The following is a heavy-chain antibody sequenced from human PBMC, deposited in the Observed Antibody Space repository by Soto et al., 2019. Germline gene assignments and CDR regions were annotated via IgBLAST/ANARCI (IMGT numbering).Heavy chain of an antibody. CDR3: ARLYGLDAFDI. CDR1: GGSISSYY. CDR2: IYYSGST. Sequence: QVQLQESGPGLVKPSETISLTCTGCGGSISSYYWSWIRQPPGKGLEWIGYIYYSGSTNYNPSLKSRVTISVDTSKNQFSLKLSSVTAADTAVYYCARLYGLDAFDIWGQGTMVTVSS. D-gene: IGHD4-17*01. J-gene: IGHJ3*02. V-gene: IGHV4-59*01.